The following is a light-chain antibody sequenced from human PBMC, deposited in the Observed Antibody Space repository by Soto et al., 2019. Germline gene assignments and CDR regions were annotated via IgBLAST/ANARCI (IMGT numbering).Light chain of an antibody. CDR1: QNISTY. V-gene: IGKV1-39*01. Sequence: DLQVTQSPSSLSASVGDRITITCRASQNISTYLSWYQQKPGKAPRLLMYGTSNLQSGVPSRFSGSGSGTDFTLTITSLQPEDFATYYCQQSYINLTFGGGTNVEIK. CDR3: QQSYINLT. J-gene: IGKJ4*01. CDR2: GTS.